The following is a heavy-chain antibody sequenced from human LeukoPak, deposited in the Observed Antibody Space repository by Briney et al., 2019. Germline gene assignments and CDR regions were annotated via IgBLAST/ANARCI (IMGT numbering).Heavy chain of an antibody. J-gene: IGHJ4*02. CDR1: GGSFSGYY. CDR2: INHSGST. CDR3: ARLSSTVDEADY. D-gene: IGHD4-23*01. V-gene: IGHV4-34*01. Sequence: SETLSLTCAVYGGSFSGYYWSWIRQPPGKGLEWIGEINHSGSTNYNPSLKSRVTISVDTSKNQFSLKLSSVTAADTAVYYCARLSSTVDEADYWGQGTLVTVSS.